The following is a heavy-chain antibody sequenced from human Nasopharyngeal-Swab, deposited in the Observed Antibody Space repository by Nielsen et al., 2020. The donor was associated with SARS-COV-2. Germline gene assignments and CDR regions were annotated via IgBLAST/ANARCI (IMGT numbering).Heavy chain of an antibody. CDR1: GYTLTELS. V-gene: IGHV1-24*01. CDR3: AREVGGMTTVVPALVYGMDV. Sequence: ASVKVSCKVSGYTLTELSMHWVRQAPGKGLEWMGGFDPEDGETIYAQKFQGRVTITADESTSTAYMELSSLRSEDTAVYYCAREVGGMTTVVPALVYGMDVWGQGTTVTVSS. D-gene: IGHD4-23*01. CDR2: FDPEDGET. J-gene: IGHJ6*02.